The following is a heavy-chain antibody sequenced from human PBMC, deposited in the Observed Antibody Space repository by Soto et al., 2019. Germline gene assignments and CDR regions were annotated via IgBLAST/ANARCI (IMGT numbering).Heavy chain of an antibody. Sequence: GGSLRLSCAASGFTFSSYAMHWVRQAPGEGLEWVAVISYDGSNKYYADSVKGRFTISRDNSKNTLYLQMNSLRAEDTAVYYCARDHRPTLNWGSFDYWGQGTLVTVSS. D-gene: IGHD7-27*01. CDR2: ISYDGSNK. J-gene: IGHJ4*02. CDR3: ARDHRPTLNWGSFDY. CDR1: GFTFSSYA. V-gene: IGHV3-30-3*01.